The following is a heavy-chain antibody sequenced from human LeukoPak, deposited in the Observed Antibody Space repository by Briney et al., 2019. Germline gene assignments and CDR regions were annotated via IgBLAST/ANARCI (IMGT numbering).Heavy chain of an antibody. CDR1: GYAFTSHD. J-gene: IGHJ4*02. V-gene: IGHV1-8*03. Sequence: APVTVSCQASGYAFTSHDLNWVRLATGHGHEGMGWRNPNSGNTGYAQKFQGRVTITRNTSISTAYMELSSLRSEDTAVYYCARGRGTSGAIFDYWGQGTLVTVSS. D-gene: IGHD2-2*01. CDR3: ARGRGTSGAIFDY. CDR2: RNPNSGNT.